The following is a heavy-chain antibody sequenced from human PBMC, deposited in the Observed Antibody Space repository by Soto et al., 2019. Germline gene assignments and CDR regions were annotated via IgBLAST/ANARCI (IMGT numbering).Heavy chain of an antibody. V-gene: IGHV3-11*06. CDR1: GFTFGHYY. D-gene: IGHD6-13*01. Sequence: GGSLRLSGAASGFTFGHYYMTWCRQAPGKGLEYISYISSRNTYTNYADSVKGRFTISRDDARNSLFLQMNSLRVEDTAVYYCARADSRYESEYESFVPWGQRMLVSVSS. CDR3: ARADSRYESEYESFVP. CDR2: ISSRNTYT. J-gene: IGHJ5*02.